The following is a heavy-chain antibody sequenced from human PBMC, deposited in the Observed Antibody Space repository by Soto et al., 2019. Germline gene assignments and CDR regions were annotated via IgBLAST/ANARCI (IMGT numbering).Heavy chain of an antibody. CDR3: VKDRWVDY. CDR1: GFTFRNYA. Sequence: GSLRLSGSVFGFTFRNYAMKWVRQAPGKGLEYVSSISHNAGSIYHADSVKGRFTISRDNSKGTLYLQMSSLRPEDTAVYYCVKDRWVDYWGQGALVTVSS. D-gene: IGHD1-26*01. J-gene: IGHJ4*02. V-gene: IGHV3-64D*08. CDR2: ISHNAGSI.